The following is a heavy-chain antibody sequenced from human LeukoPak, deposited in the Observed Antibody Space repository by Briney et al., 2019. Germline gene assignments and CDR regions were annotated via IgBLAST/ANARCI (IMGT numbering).Heavy chain of an antibody. CDR3: ARGIGYDSSGYYRD. J-gene: IGHJ4*02. CDR1: GATFSSYA. V-gene: IGHV1-69*05. D-gene: IGHD3-22*01. Sequence: SLKVSCKASGATFSSYAISWVRQAPGQGLEWMGGIIPIFGTANYAQKFEGRVRITTDESTSTAYMELSRMRSEDTAVYYCARGIGYDSSGYYRDWGQGTLVTVSS. CDR2: IIPIFGTA.